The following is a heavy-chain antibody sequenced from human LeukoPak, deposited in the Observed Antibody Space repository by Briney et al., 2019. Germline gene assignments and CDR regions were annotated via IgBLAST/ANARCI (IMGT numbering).Heavy chain of an antibody. Sequence: GGSLRLPCAASEFTFSSYSMNWVRQAPGKGLEWVSSISSSSSYIYYADSVKGRFTISRDNAKNSLYLQMNSLRAEDTAVYYCARDPPERWVYDKGSSWYNWFDPWGQGTLVTVSS. CDR1: EFTFSSYS. CDR3: ARDPPERWVYDKGSSWYNWFDP. CDR2: ISSSSSYI. V-gene: IGHV3-21*01. D-gene: IGHD6-13*01. J-gene: IGHJ5*02.